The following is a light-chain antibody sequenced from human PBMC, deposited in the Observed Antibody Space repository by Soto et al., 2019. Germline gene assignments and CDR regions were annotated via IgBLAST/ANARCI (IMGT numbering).Light chain of an antibody. V-gene: IGKV1-39*01. Sequence: DIEMTQSPSSLSASVGDRVTITCPASQSISSYLNWNQQKPGRAHKLLLYAASRLQSGVPSRFSGSGSGTDFTLTISSLQPEYFATYYCQQSYSIHSITVGQGKRLEIK. CDR3: QQSYSIHSIT. CDR1: QSISSY. CDR2: AAS. J-gene: IGKJ5*01.